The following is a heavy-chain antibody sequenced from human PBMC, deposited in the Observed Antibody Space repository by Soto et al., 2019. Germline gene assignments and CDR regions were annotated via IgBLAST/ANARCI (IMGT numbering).Heavy chain of an antibody. Sequence: GGSLRLSCAASGVTFSSYSMSWVRQAPGKGLEWVSAITGSGGSTYSADSVKGRFTISRDNSKNTLYLQMNSLRAEDTAVYYCAKDLEWLRFYFDYWGQGTLVTVSS. D-gene: IGHD5-12*01. CDR3: AKDLEWLRFYFDY. J-gene: IGHJ4*02. V-gene: IGHV3-23*01. CDR2: ITGSGGST. CDR1: GVTFSSYS.